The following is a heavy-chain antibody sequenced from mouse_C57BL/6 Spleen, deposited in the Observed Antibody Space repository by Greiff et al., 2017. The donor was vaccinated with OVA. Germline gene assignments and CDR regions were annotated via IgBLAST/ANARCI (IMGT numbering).Heavy chain of an antibody. V-gene: IGHV1-64*01. Sequence: QVQLQQSGAELVKPGASVKLSCKASGYTFTSYWMHWVKQRPGQGLEWIGMIHPNSGSTNYNEKFKSKATLTVDKSSSTAYMQLSSLTSEDSAVYYCARLIYDGYLAWFAYWGQGTLVTVSA. CDR2: IHPNSGST. J-gene: IGHJ3*01. D-gene: IGHD2-3*01. CDR3: ARLIYDGYLAWFAY. CDR1: GYTFTSYW.